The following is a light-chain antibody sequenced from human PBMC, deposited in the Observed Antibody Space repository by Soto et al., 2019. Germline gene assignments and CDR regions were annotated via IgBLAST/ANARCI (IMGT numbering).Light chain of an antibody. CDR2: VAS. Sequence: AIQMTQSPSSLSASVGDRVTITCRASRYIRTDVSWYQQRPGQAPKVLIYVASHLQSGVPSRFSGSGYGTDFSLTISSLQPEDVATYYCLQDYSYPWTFGQGTKVDIK. CDR3: LQDYSYPWT. J-gene: IGKJ1*01. CDR1: RYIRTD. V-gene: IGKV1-6*02.